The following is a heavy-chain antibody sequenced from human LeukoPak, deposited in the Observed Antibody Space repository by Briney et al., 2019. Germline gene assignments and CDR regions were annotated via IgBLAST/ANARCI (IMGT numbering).Heavy chain of an antibody. CDR3: ATTGGDYGDFPFDY. D-gene: IGHD4-17*01. CDR1: GFTFSSYA. J-gene: IGHJ4*02. Sequence: GGSLRLSCAASGFTFSSYAMSWVRQAPGKGLEWVSAISGSGGSTYYADSVKGRFTISRDNSKNTLYLQMNSLRAEDAAVYYCATTGGDYGDFPFDYWGQGTLVTVSS. V-gene: IGHV3-23*01. CDR2: ISGSGGST.